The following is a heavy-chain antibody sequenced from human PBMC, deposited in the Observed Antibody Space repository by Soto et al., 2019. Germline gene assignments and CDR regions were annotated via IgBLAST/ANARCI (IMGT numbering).Heavy chain of an antibody. CDR2: FSGSSGNT. CDR1: GFSISTYR. CDR3: ARWNGYGDS. J-gene: IGHJ4*02. D-gene: IGHD1-1*01. V-gene: IGHV3-23*01. Sequence: EVQLLESGGGLAQPGGSLRLSCAASGFSISTYRVTWVRQAPGKGLEWVSGFSGSSGNTYYADSVKGRFTISRDNSKNTVYLQMNSLRAEDTAVYYCARWNGYGDSWGQGTLVTVSS.